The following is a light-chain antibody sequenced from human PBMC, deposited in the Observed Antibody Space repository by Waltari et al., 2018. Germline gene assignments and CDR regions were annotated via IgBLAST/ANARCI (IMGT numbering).Light chain of an antibody. CDR2: KAT. V-gene: IGLV8-61*01. Sequence: PSLSVSPGGTVTLTCALSSGSISSTSYATWYQQTPGQAPRTLVYKATSRSSGVPDRFSGSILGNKAALTITGARADDESDYYCSLYMGSGIWVFGGGTKLTVL. CDR3: SLYMGSGIWV. CDR1: SGSISSTSY. J-gene: IGLJ3*02.